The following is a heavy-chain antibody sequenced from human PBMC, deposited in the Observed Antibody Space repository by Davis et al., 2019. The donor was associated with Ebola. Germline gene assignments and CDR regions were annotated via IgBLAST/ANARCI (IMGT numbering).Heavy chain of an antibody. CDR1: DYSVADNF. D-gene: IGHD2-15*01. Sequence: PGGSLRLSCAASDYSVADNFMSWVRHAPGKGLEWVSVLSAAGTTYYADSLKGRFTISRDNAGNSLNLQMNSLRADDTAVYYCARGPNCSGGSCYSVYRYYGMDVWGQGTTVTVSS. CDR3: ARGPNCSGGSCYSVYRYYGMDV. V-gene: IGHV3-53*01. J-gene: IGHJ6*02. CDR2: LSAAGTT.